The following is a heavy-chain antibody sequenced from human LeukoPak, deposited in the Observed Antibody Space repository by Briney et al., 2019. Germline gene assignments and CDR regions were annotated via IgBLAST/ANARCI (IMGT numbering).Heavy chain of an antibody. V-gene: IGHV1-46*01. CDR3: ARAEPRAQLWLRDGDC. CDR2: INPSDGST. J-gene: IGHJ4*02. D-gene: IGHD5-18*01. Sequence: ASVKVSCKASGYTFTSYFMHWVRQALGQGLEWMGIINPSDGSTSYAQKFQGRVTMTRDTSTTTVYMELSSLRSEDTAVYYCARAEPRAQLWLRDGDCWGQGTLVTVSS. CDR1: GYTFTSYF.